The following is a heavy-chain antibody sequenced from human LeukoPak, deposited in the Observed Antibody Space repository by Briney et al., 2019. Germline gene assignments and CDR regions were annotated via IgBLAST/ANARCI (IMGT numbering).Heavy chain of an antibody. V-gene: IGHV3-48*01. Sequence: PGGSLRLSCAAAGFTFSSYSMNWVRLAPGKGLEWVSCISGSGSGKYYADSVKGRFTISRDNPRNSLYLQMNGLRAEDTAVYYCVRGEQWPHWGQGTLVTVSS. CDR3: VRGEQWPH. CDR2: ISGSGSGK. D-gene: IGHD6-19*01. J-gene: IGHJ4*02. CDR1: GFTFSSYS.